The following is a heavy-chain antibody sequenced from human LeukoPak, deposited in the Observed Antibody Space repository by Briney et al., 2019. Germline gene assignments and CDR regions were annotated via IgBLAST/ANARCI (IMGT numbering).Heavy chain of an antibody. CDR1: GFTFSSYA. Sequence: GGSLRLSCAASGFTFSSYAMSWVRQAPGKGLEWVSVIYSGGSTYYADSVKGRFTISRDNSKNTLYLQMNSLRAEDTAVYYCAKDLEIVGATSLFDYWGQGTLVTVSS. CDR3: AKDLEIVGATSLFDY. J-gene: IGHJ4*02. D-gene: IGHD1-26*01. CDR2: IYSGGST. V-gene: IGHV3-23*03.